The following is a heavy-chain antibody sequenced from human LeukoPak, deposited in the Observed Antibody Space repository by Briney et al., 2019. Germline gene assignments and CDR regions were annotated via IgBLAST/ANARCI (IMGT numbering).Heavy chain of an antibody. Sequence: GGSLTLSCAASGFTLSSQGIHWVRSAPGKGVEGVAVIWYDGSDKHYADSVKGRFTNYRDNSKNTLSLQMNSLRAEERAVYYCTRRNHYHEFDIWGQGTMVTVSS. CDR3: TRRNHYHEFDI. J-gene: IGHJ3*02. CDR1: GFTLSSQG. D-gene: IGHD3-22*01. V-gene: IGHV3-33*01. CDR2: IWYDGSDK.